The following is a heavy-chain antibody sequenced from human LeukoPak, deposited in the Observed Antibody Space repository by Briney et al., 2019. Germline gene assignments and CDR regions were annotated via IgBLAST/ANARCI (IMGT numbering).Heavy chain of an antibody. CDR2: ISSSSSTI. Sequence: GGSLRLSCAASGFTFSSDSMHWVRQAPGKGLEWVSYISSSSSTIYYADSVKGRFTISRDNAKNSLYLQMNSLRAEDTAVYYCARPQYSSGWLPSTEYFHHWGQGTLVTVSS. CDR3: ARPQYSSGWLPSTEYFHH. V-gene: IGHV3-48*01. D-gene: IGHD6-19*01. J-gene: IGHJ1*01. CDR1: GFTFSSDS.